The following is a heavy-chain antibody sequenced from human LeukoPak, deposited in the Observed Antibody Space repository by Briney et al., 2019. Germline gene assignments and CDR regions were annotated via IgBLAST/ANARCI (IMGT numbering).Heavy chain of an antibody. CDR3: ARLPSIAGLFYYGMDV. D-gene: IGHD6-6*01. V-gene: IGHV4-59*08. CDR2: IYDSKST. CDR1: GGSLSSFY. J-gene: IGHJ6*02. Sequence: PSETLSLTCTVSGGSLSSFYWSWIRQPPGEGLEWIGYIYDSKSTNYNPSLKSRVTISVDTSKNQFSLKVTSVTAADTAVYYCARLPSIAGLFYYGMDVWGQGMTVIVSS.